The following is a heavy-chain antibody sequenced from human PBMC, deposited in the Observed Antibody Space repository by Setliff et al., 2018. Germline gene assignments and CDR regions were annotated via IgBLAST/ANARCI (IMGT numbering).Heavy chain of an antibody. CDR1: GFTFSSYG. Sequence: GGSLRLSCAASGFTFSSYGMHWVRQATGKGLEWVAVRWYDGSNTYYADSVKGRFTISRDNSKNTLYLQMNSLRAEDTAVYYCAKGDGYYDFWSGYHDAFDIWGQGTMVTVSS. CDR3: AKGDGYYDFWSGYHDAFDI. CDR2: RWYDGSNT. D-gene: IGHD3-3*01. J-gene: IGHJ3*02. V-gene: IGHV3-33*06.